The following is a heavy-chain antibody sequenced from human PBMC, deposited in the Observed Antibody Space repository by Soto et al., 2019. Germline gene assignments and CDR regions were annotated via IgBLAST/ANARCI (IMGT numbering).Heavy chain of an antibody. CDR3: ARELVDIVVVPAAIGDYYYYYYMDV. D-gene: IGHD2-2*01. Sequence: SETLSLTCTVSGGSISSYYWSWIRQPPGKGLEWIGYIYYSGSTNYNPSLKSRVTISVDTSKNQFSLKLSSVTAADTAVYYCARELVDIVVVPAAIGDYYYYYYMDVWGKGTTVTVS. V-gene: IGHV4-59*01. CDR2: IYYSGST. CDR1: GGSISSYY. J-gene: IGHJ6*03.